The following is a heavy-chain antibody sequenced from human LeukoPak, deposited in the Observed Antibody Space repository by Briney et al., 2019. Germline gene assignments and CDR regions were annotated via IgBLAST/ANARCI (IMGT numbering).Heavy chain of an antibody. Sequence: GESLKISCKGSGYSFTSYWIGWVRQMPGKGLEWMGIIYPGDSDTRYSPSFQGQVTISADKSISTAYLQWSSLEASDTAMYYCARDRPGYSSGWYGPVAFDIWGQGTMVTVSS. V-gene: IGHV5-51*01. CDR2: IYPGDSDT. J-gene: IGHJ3*02. D-gene: IGHD6-19*01. CDR3: ARDRPGYSSGWYGPVAFDI. CDR1: GYSFTSYW.